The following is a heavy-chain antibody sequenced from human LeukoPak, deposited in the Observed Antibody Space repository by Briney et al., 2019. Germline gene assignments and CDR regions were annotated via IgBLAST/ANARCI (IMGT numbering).Heavy chain of an antibody. CDR3: AGHSRDYDYVWGSYWAFDI. CDR1: GYTFTSYG. D-gene: IGHD3-16*01. J-gene: IGHJ3*02. CDR2: ISAYNGNT. Sequence: ASVKVSCKASGYTFTSYGISWVRQAPGQGLEWMGWISAYNGNTNYAQKLQGRVTMTTDTPTSTAYMELRSLRSDDTAVYYCAGHSRDYDYVWGSYWAFDIWGQGTMVTVSS. V-gene: IGHV1-18*01.